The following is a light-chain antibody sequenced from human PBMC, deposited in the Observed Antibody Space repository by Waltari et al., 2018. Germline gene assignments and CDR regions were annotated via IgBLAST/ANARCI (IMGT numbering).Light chain of an antibody. CDR3: QQANNFPFA. CDR2: AAS. V-gene: IGKV1-12*01. Sequence: DIQMTQSPSSVSASVGDRVTITCRASQDISTWLAWYQQKPGKAPKVLIYAASSLQSGVPSRFSGSGSGTDFTLTITSVQPEDSATYYCQQANNFPFAFGHGTKVHIK. J-gene: IGKJ3*01. CDR1: QDISTW.